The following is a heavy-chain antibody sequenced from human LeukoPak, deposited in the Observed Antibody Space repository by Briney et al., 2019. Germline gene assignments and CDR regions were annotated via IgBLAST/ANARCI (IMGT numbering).Heavy chain of an antibody. Sequence: GGSLRLSCAASGFIFSSWWMIWFRRLPGKGLVSVSHINTDGSYIRYADSVKGRFTISRDNAKNTLYLQMNSLRPEDTGVYYCTTFGVDWSLSYWGQGALVTVSS. V-gene: IGHV3-74*01. D-gene: IGHD3-3*01. CDR1: GFIFSSWW. J-gene: IGHJ4*02. CDR3: TTFGVDWSLSY. CDR2: INTDGSYI.